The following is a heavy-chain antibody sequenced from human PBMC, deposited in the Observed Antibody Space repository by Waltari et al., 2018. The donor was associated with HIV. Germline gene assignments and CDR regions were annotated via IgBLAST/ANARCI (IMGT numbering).Heavy chain of an antibody. CDR1: GGSISSYY. Sequence: QVQLQESGPGLVKPSETLSLTCTVSGGSISSYYWGWIRQPPGKGLEWIGYIYYSGSTNYNPSLKSRVTISVDTSKNQFSLKLSSVTAADTAVYYCAREFRGTAMANDAFDIWGQGTMVTVSS. J-gene: IGHJ3*02. CDR2: IYYSGST. V-gene: IGHV4-59*01. CDR3: AREFRGTAMANDAFDI. D-gene: IGHD5-18*01.